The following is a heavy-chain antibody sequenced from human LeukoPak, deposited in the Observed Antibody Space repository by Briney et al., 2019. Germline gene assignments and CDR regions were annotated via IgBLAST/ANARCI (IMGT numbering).Heavy chain of an antibody. Sequence: GESLRISCKGSAHTLTAFWLGWVRQMPGKGLEWVGIIYPGDSDTRYNPAFQGQVTISADRSTKTAYLQWNSLKASDTAMYYCASTSSSWFLGIHWGQGTLVTVSS. CDR3: ASTSSSWFLGIH. J-gene: IGHJ4*02. CDR1: AHTLTAFW. CDR2: IYPGDSDT. D-gene: IGHD6-13*01. V-gene: IGHV5-51*01.